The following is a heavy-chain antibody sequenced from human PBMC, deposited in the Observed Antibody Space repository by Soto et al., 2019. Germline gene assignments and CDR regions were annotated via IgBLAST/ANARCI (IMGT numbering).Heavy chain of an antibody. J-gene: IGHJ3*02. CDR2: ISSSGSTI. CDR1: GFTFSDYY. CDR3: ARAPDSSYCGGDCYPYAFDI. D-gene: IGHD2-21*02. Sequence: NLGGSLRLSCAASGFTFSDYYMSWIRQAPGKGLEWVSYISSSGSTIYYADSVKGRFTISRDNAKNSLYLQMNSLRAEDTAVYYCARAPDSSYCGGDCYPYAFDIWGQGTMVTVSS. V-gene: IGHV3-11*01.